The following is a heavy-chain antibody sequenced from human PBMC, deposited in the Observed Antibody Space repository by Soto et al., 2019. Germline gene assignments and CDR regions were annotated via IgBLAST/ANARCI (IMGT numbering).Heavy chain of an antibody. CDR1: GLSFSDYD. J-gene: IGHJ4*02. V-gene: IGHV3-11*01. CDR3: ARPTLRGGPGYFVY. CDR2: ISASGTTI. Sequence: GGSLRLSCAASGLSFSDYDMSWIRQAPGKGLEWLGYISASGTTISIADSVKGRFTISRDNAKNSLYLHMNSLRVDDAAVYYCARPTLRGGPGYFVYCGRGPLGTVSS. D-gene: IGHD1-1*01.